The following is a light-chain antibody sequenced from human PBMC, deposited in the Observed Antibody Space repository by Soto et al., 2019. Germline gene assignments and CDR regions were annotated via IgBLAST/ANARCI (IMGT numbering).Light chain of an antibody. J-gene: IGKJ4*01. V-gene: IGKV1-6*01. CDR2: AAS. Sequence: AIQMTQSPSSLSASVGDRVTITCRASQGIRNDLGWYQQKPGKAPKLLIYAASSLQSGVPSRFGGSGSGPDFTLTISSLQPEDFATYYCLQDYNYPLTFGGGTKVEIK. CDR1: QGIRND. CDR3: LQDYNYPLT.